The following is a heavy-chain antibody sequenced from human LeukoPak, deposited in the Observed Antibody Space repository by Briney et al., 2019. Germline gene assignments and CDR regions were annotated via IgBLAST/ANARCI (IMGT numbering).Heavy chain of an antibody. CDR3: ARQKDLTEAALSFDY. Sequence: SETLSLTCTVSGGSISSYYWSWIRQPPGKGLEWIGYIYYSGSTNYNPSLKSRVTISVDTSKNQFSLKLSSVTAADTAVYYCARQKDLTEAALSFDYWGQGTLVTVSS. J-gene: IGHJ4*02. V-gene: IGHV4-59*08. CDR2: IYYSGST. D-gene: IGHD6-6*01. CDR1: GGSISSYY.